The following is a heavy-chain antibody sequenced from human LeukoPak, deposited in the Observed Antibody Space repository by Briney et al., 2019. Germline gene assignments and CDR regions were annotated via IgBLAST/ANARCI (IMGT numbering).Heavy chain of an antibody. V-gene: IGHV3-7*01. CDR3: ARFSSGAYYYFDY. CDR2: IKQDGSEK. J-gene: IGHJ4*02. D-gene: IGHD6-6*01. Sequence: GGSLRLSCAASGFTFSGYWMSWVRQAPGKRLEWVAHIKQDGSEKYYVDSVKGRFTISRDNAKNSLYLQMNSLRAEDTAVYYCARFSSGAYYYFDYWGQGTLVTVPS. CDR1: GFTFSGYW.